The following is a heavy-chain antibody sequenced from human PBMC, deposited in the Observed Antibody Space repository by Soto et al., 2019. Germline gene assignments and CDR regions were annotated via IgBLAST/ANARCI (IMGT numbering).Heavy chain of an antibody. Sequence: QVQLVQSGAEVKKPGSSVKVSCKASGGTFSSYTISWVRQAPGQGLEWMGRIIPILGIANYAQKFSGRVTITADRSTSTAYMVLSSLRSEDTAVYYCARGQHLVNYGMDVWGQGTTVTVSS. CDR3: ARGQHLVNYGMDV. CDR2: IIPILGIA. V-gene: IGHV1-69*02. J-gene: IGHJ6*02. D-gene: IGHD6-13*01. CDR1: GGTFSSYT.